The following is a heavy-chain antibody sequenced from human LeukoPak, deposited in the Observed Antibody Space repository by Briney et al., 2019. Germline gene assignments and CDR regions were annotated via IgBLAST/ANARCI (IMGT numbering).Heavy chain of an antibody. V-gene: IGHV3-21*01. D-gene: IGHD5-18*01. CDR2: ISSSSSYI. Sequence: GGSLRLSCAASGFTFSSYGMHWVRQAPGKGLEWVSSISSSSSYIYYADSVKGRFTISRDNAKNSLYLQMNSLRAEDTAVYYCARWTATGTGYYYYGMDVWGKGTTVTVSS. J-gene: IGHJ6*04. CDR1: GFTFSSYG. CDR3: ARWTATGTGYYYYGMDV.